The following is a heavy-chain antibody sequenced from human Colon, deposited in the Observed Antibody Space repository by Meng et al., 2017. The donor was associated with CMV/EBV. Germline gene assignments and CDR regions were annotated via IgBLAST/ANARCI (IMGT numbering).Heavy chain of an antibody. CDR3: AGEGVLITVDAFDI. D-gene: IGHD3-3*01. V-gene: IGHV3-74*01. J-gene: IGHJ3*02. CDR1: GFTFSSYW. CDR2: INTDGRST. Sequence: GGSLRLSCAASGFTFSSYWMHWVRQAPGKGLVWVSRINTDGRSTNYADSVKGRFTISRDNAKNTLFLQMNSLRAEDTATYYCAGEGVLITVDAFDIWGQGTMVTVSS.